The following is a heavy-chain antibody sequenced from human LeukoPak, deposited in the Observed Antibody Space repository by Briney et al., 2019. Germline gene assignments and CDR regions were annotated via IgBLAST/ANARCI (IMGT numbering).Heavy chain of an antibody. CDR3: ARASRYYHMLTGYYLSAFDY. J-gene: IGHJ4*02. V-gene: IGHV4-39*01. Sequence: SETLSLTCTVSGGSISNSDYYWGWIRQPPGKGLEWIGSIYHSGSTYYNPSLKSRVTISVDTSKKQFSLKLSSETAADTAVYYCARASRYYHMLTGYYLSAFDYWGQGTLVTVSS. D-gene: IGHD3-9*01. CDR2: IYHSGST. CDR1: GGSISNSDYY.